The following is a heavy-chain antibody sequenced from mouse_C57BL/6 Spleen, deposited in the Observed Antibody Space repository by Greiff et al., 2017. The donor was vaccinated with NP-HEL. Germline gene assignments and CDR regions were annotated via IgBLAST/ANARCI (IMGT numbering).Heavy chain of an antibody. D-gene: IGHD2-4*01. J-gene: IGHJ4*01. CDR1: GFSLSTFGMG. Sequence: QVTLKVSGPGILQPSQTLSLTCSFSGFSLSTFGMGVGWIRQPSGKGLEWLAHIWWDDDKYYNPALKSRLTISKDTSKNQVFLKIANVDTADTATYYCARMGDDYDEGYYAMDYWGQGTSVTVSS. CDR2: IWWDDDK. CDR3: ARMGDDYDEGYYAMDY. V-gene: IGHV8-8*01.